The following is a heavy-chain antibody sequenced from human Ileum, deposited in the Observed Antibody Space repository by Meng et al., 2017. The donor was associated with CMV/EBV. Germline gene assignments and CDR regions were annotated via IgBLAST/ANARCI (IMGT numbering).Heavy chain of an antibody. V-gene: IGHV1-2*02. CDR1: GYTFNDYY. CDR3: MAQGGYGYAPTFDS. J-gene: IGHJ4*02. Sequence: ASVKVSCKASGYTFNDYYMHWVRQAPGQEPEWMGWINPNNGDTNYAQKFQGRVTMSRDSSISSAYMQLSSLASDDTAVYYCMAQGGYGYAPTFDSWGQGTLVTVSS. D-gene: IGHD5-18*01. CDR2: INPNNGDT.